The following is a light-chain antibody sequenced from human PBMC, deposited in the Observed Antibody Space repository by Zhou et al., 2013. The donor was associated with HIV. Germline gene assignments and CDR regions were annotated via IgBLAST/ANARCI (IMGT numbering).Light chain of an antibody. J-gene: IGKJ2*01. V-gene: IGKV3-20*01. Sequence: DIVLTQSPGTLSLSPGEGATLSCRASHTISANYLAWYQQKPGQAPRLLVYGASTRATGFPDRFSGSGSGTDFTLTISRLEPEDFAVYYCQQYGTLPNTFGQGTKLEIK. CDR3: QQYGTLPNT. CDR1: HTISANY. CDR2: GAS.